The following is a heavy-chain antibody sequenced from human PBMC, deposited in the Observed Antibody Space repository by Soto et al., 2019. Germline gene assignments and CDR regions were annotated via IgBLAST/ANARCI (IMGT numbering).Heavy chain of an antibody. CDR2: INPSGGST. D-gene: IGHD3-3*01. CDR3: ARAQHYDFWSGSRPGSSGHYYYDMDV. J-gene: IGHJ6*02. V-gene: IGHV1-46*01. CDR1: GYTFTSYY. Sequence: ASVKVSCKASGYTFTSYYMHWVRQAPGQGLEWMGIINPSGGSTSYAQKFQGRVTMTRDTSTSTVYMELSSLRSEDTAVYYCARAQHYDFWSGSRPGSSGHYYYDMDVWGQGTTVTVAS.